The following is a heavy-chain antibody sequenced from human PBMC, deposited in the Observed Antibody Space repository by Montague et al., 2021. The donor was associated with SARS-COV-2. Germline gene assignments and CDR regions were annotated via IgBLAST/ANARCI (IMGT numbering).Heavy chain of an antibody. V-gene: IGHV2-70*01. Sequence: PALVKPTQTLTLTCTLSGFSLSTSGMCVSWIRQPPGKALEWLALIDWDDDKYYSTSLKTRLTISKDTSKNQVVLTMTNMGPVDTATYYCARISYDILTGYYYGMDVWGQGTTVTVSS. J-gene: IGHJ6*02. CDR3: ARISYDILTGYYYGMDV. CDR2: IDWDDDK. D-gene: IGHD3-9*01. CDR1: GFSLSTSGMC.